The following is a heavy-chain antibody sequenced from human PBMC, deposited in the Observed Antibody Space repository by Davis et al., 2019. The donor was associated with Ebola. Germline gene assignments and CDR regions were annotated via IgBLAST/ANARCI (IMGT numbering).Heavy chain of an antibody. CDR2: INPDGRFT. J-gene: IGHJ4*02. D-gene: IGHD2-2*01. CDR1: GFSFSSYW. CDR3: ARSSYQPDY. Sequence: GESPKISCAAPGFSFSSYWMHWVRQPPGKGLVWVSRINPDGRFTDYAESVKGRFSISRDSTSNTLYLQMNGLRAEDTAVYYCARSSYQPDYWGQGTLVTVSS. V-gene: IGHV3-74*01.